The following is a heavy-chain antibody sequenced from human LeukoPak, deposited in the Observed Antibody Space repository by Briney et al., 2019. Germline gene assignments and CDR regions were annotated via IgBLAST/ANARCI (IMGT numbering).Heavy chain of an antibody. J-gene: IGHJ3*02. CDR1: GFTLSSYD. CDR3: SRDTADDAFDI. V-gene: IGHV3-30*03. CDR2: ISYDASNK. Sequence: PGRSLRLSCAASGFTLSSYDVHWVRQAPGKGLEWVAVISYDASNKYYADSVKGRFTISRDNSKNTLYLQMNSLRAEDTAVYYCSRDTADDAFDIWGQGTMVTVSS.